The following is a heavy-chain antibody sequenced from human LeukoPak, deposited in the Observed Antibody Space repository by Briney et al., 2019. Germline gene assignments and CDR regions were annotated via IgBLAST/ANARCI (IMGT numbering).Heavy chain of an antibody. V-gene: IGHV1-2*02. D-gene: IGHD2-2*01. CDR2: INPNSGGT. CDR1: GYTFTGYY. Sequence: ASVKVSCKASGYTFTGYYMHWVRQAPGQGLEWMGWINPNSGGTNYAQKFQGRVTMTRDTSISTAYMELSRLRSDDTAVYYYARVECSSTSCYGRGVLDYWGQGTLVTVSS. CDR3: ARVECSSTSCYGRGVLDY. J-gene: IGHJ4*02.